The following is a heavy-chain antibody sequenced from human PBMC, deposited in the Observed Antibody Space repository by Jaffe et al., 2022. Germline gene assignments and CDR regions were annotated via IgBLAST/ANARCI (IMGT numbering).Heavy chain of an antibody. V-gene: IGHV1-3*01. CDR3: ARGYCSGGSCRYYYMDV. D-gene: IGHD2-15*01. Sequence: QVQLVQSGAEVKKPGASVKVSCKASGYTFTSYAMHWVRQAPGQRLEWMGWINAGNGNTKYSQKFQGRVTITRDTSASTAYMELSSLRSEDTAVYYCARGYCSGGSCRYYYMDVWGKGTTVTVSS. CDR1: GYTFTSYA. J-gene: IGHJ6*03. CDR2: INAGNGNT.